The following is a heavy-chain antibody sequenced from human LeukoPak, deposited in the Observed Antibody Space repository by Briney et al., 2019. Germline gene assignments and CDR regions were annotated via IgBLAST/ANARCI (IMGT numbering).Heavy chain of an antibody. J-gene: IGHJ4*02. D-gene: IGHD6-13*01. V-gene: IGHV1-24*01. Sequence: ASVKVSCKVSGYTLTELSMHWVRQAPGKGLEWMGGFGPEDGETIYAQKFQGRVTMTEDTSTDTAYMELSSLRSEDTAVYYCATDVAAAGPFDYWGQGTLVTASS. CDR2: FGPEDGET. CDR1: GYTLTELS. CDR3: ATDVAAAGPFDY.